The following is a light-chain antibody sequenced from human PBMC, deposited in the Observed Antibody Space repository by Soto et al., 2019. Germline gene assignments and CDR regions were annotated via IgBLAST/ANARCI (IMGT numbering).Light chain of an antibody. J-gene: IGLJ1*01. CDR3: SSYAGSNNWN. CDR1: SSDVGGYNY. V-gene: IGLV2-8*01. CDR2: EVS. Sequence: QSVLTQPPSASGSPGQSVTISCTGTSSDVGGYNYVSWYQQHPGKAPKLMIYEVSKRPSGVPDRFSGSKSGNTASLTVSWLQAEDEADYYCSSYAGSNNWNFGTGTKLTVL.